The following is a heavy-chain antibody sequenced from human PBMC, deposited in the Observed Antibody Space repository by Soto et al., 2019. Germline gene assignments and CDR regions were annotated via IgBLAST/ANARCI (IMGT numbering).Heavy chain of an antibody. J-gene: IGHJ5*02. CDR1: GDSINSGDYY. V-gene: IGHV4-30-4*01. D-gene: IGHD3-10*01. Sequence: QVQLQESGPGLVKPSQTLSLTCTVSGDSINSGDYYWSWIRQPPGKGLEWIGYIYDSGSTYYNPSRKRRVTISVDTSKNQFSPNLSSVTAADTAVYYCARGPGVLLSSWGQGTLVTVSS. CDR3: ARGPGVLLSS. CDR2: IYDSGST.